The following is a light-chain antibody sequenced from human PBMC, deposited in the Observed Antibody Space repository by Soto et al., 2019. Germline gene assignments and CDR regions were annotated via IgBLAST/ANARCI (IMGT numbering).Light chain of an antibody. J-gene: IGKJ2*01. CDR1: QSINHW. CDR2: DAS. CDR3: QQYDSHPYT. Sequence: DIQMTQSPSSLSASVGDRVTITCRASQSINHWLAWYQQKPGKAPKFLIYDASTLRSGVPSRFSGRGSGTEFTLTISSLQPDDFATYYCQQYDSHPYTFGQGTKVEI. V-gene: IGKV1-5*01.